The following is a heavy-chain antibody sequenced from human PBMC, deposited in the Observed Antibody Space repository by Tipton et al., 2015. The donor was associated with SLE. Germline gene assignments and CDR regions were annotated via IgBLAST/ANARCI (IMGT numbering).Heavy chain of an antibody. CDR3: ARDLDDSSGYYYLFSD. J-gene: IGHJ4*02. V-gene: IGHV4-34*01. Sequence: TLSLTCAVYGGSFSGYYWSWIRQPPGKGLEWSGEINHSGSTNYNPSLKSRVTISVDTSKNQFSLKLSSVTAADTAVYYCARDLDDSSGYYYLFSDWGQGTLVTVSS. D-gene: IGHD3-22*01. CDR1: GGSFSGYY. CDR2: INHSGST.